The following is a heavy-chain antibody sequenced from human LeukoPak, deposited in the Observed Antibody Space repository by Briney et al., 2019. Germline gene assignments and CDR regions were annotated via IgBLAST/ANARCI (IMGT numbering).Heavy chain of an antibody. CDR2: IIPILGIA. CDR1: GGTFSSYA. V-gene: IGHV1-69*04. D-gene: IGHD3-10*01. J-gene: IGHJ5*02. Sequence: TVKVSCKASGGTFSSYAISWVRQAPGQGLEWMGRIIPILGIANYAQKFQGRVTITADKSTSTAYMELSSLRSGDTAVYYCARDQRSGSYRGYGNWFDPWGQGTLVTVSS. CDR3: ARDQRSGSYRGYGNWFDP.